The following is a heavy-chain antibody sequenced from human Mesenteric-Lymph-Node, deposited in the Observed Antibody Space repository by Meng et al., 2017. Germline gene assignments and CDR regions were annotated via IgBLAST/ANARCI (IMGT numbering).Heavy chain of an antibody. J-gene: IGHJ3*02. V-gene: IGHV4-59*12. CDR3: GGDTGGDAFDI. Sequence: SETLSLTCTVSGGSIGSDYWNWIRQPPGKGLEWIGYIYYSGSTNYNPSLKSRVTISVDTSKNQFSLKLSSVTAADTAVYYCGGDTGGDAFDIWGQGTMVTVSS. D-gene: IGHD1-14*01. CDR1: GGSIGSDY. CDR2: IYYSGST.